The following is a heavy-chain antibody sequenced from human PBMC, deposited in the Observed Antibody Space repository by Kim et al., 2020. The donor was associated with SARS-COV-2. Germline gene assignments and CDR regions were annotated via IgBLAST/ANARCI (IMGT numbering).Heavy chain of an antibody. Sequence: GGSLRLSCTASGFTFGDYDMSWVRQAPGKGLEWVGFIRSKAYGGTTEYAASVKGRFTISRDDSKSIAYLQMNSLKTEDTAVYYCTRNDFWSGYYSDYWGQGTLVTVSS. V-gene: IGHV3-49*04. CDR3: TRNDFWSGYYSDY. CDR2: IRSKAYGGTT. J-gene: IGHJ4*02. CDR1: GFTFGDYD. D-gene: IGHD3-3*01.